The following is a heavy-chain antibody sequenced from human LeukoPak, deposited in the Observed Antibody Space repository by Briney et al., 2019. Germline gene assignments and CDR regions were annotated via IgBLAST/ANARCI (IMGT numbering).Heavy chain of an antibody. D-gene: IGHD6-19*01. CDR3: AREAVAGTGDY. J-gene: IGHJ4*02. CDR2: ISSSSSYI. Sequence: GGSLRLSCAASGFTFSSYSMNWVRQAPGKGLEWVSSISSSSSYIYYADSVKGRFTISRDNAKNSLHLQMNSLRAEDTAVYYCAREAVAGTGDYWGQGTLVTVSS. V-gene: IGHV3-21*01. CDR1: GFTFSSYS.